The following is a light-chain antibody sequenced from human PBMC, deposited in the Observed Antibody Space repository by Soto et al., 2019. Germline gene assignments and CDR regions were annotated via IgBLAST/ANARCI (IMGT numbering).Light chain of an antibody. V-gene: IGKV3-11*01. CDR2: DAS. Sequence: EIVLTQSPATLSLSPGERATLSCRASQSVSRYLAWYQQKPGQAPRLLIYDASNRATGIPARFSGSGSGTDFTLTISSIEPEDCAVYYCQQRSNWPRTFGQGTKLEIK. CDR3: QQRSNWPRT. CDR1: QSVSRY. J-gene: IGKJ2*01.